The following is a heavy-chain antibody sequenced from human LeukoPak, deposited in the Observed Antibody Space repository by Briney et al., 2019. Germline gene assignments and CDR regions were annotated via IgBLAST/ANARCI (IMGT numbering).Heavy chain of an antibody. D-gene: IGHD5-18*01. CDR1: GGSISSGGFY. Sequence: SETLSLTCTVSGGSISSGGFYWSWIRQHPGKGLEWIGYIYYSGSTYYNPSLKSRITMSADTSKNQFSLNLGSVTAADTAVYYCARGEDTAMVKEDYYYYYGMDVWSQGTTVTVSS. CDR3: ARGEDTAMVKEDYYYYYGMDV. V-gene: IGHV4-31*03. J-gene: IGHJ6*02. CDR2: IYYSGST.